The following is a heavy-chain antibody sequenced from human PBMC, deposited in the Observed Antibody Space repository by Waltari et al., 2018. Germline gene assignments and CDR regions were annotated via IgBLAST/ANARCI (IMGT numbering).Heavy chain of an antibody. CDR2: IYTSGST. Sequence: QVQLQESGPGLVKPSETLSLTCTVSGGSISSYYWSWIRQPAGKGLEWIGRIYTSGSTTYNPSPKSRVTMSVDTSKNQFSLKLSSVTAADTAVYYCARGYSGYDPGYYYYYYYMDVWGKGTTVTISS. V-gene: IGHV4-4*07. CDR1: GGSISSYY. J-gene: IGHJ6*03. D-gene: IGHD5-12*01. CDR3: ARGYSGYDPGYYYYYYYMDV.